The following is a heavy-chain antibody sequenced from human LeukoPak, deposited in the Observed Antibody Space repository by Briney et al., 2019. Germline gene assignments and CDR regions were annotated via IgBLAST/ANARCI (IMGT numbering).Heavy chain of an antibody. CDR3: ANEIRPNDY. D-gene: IGHD4-17*01. J-gene: IGHJ4*02. Sequence: GGPLRLSCAASGFTFSSHAMTWVRQAPGKGLEWVSAISISGDTTYYADAVKGRFTISRDNSKNTVYLQMNSLRAEDTAVYYCANEIRPNDYWGQGTLVTVSS. V-gene: IGHV3-23*01. CDR1: GFTFSSHA. CDR2: ISISGDTT.